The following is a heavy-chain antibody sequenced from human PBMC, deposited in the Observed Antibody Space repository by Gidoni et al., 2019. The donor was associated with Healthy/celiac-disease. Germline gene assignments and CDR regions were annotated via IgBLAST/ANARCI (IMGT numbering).Heavy chain of an antibody. J-gene: IGHJ4*02. V-gene: IGHV1-18*01. CDR1: GYTFTSFG. Sequence: QVQLVQSGAEVKKHGASVKVSCKAAGYTFTSFGISWVRQAPGQGLEWMGWISAYNGNTNYAQKLQGRVTMTTDTSTSTAYMELRSLRSDDTAVYYCARDPRGSIAVVHSYYFDYWGQGTLVTVSS. CDR2: ISAYNGNT. D-gene: IGHD6-19*01. CDR3: ARDPRGSIAVVHSYYFDY.